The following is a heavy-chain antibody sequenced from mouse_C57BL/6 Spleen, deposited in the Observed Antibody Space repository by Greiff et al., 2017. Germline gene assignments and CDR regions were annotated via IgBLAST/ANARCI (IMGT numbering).Heavy chain of an antibody. CDR2: ISSGGSYT. J-gene: IGHJ2*01. Sequence: EVQRVESGGDLVKPGGSLKLSCAASGFTFSSYGMSWVRQTPDKRLEWVATISSGGSYTYYPDSVKGRFTISRDNAKNTLYLQMSSLKSEDTAMYYCARPSITTVVYFDYWGQGTTLTVSS. V-gene: IGHV5-6*01. CDR1: GFTFSSYG. CDR3: ARPSITTVVYFDY. D-gene: IGHD1-1*01.